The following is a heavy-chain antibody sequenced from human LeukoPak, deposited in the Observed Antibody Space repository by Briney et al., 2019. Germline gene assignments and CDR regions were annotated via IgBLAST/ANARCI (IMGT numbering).Heavy chain of an antibody. Sequence: GGSLRLSCAASGFTFSSYVMNWVRQAPGKGLEWVSSISSGSTYIYYADSVKGRFTISRDNSKNTLYLQMNSLRGGDTGVYCCAKAHLLDWLLPFDYWGQGTLVTVSS. V-gene: IGHV3-21*01. J-gene: IGHJ4*02. CDR2: ISSGSTYI. CDR1: GFTFSSYV. D-gene: IGHD3/OR15-3a*01. CDR3: AKAHLLDWLLPFDY.